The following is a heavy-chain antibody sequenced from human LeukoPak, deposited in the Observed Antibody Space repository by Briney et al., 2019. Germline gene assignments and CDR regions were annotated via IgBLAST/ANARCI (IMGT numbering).Heavy chain of an antibody. CDR1: GFTFSDYY. CDR2: ISSSGSTI. D-gene: IGHD3-22*01. CDR3: ASLKHYYDSSGYYYFDY. J-gene: IGHJ4*02. V-gene: IGHV3-11*04. Sequence: GGSLRLSCAASGFTFSDYYMSWIRQAPGKGLEWVSYISSSGSTIYYADSVKGRFTISRDNAKNSLYLQMNSLRAEDTAVYYCASLKHYYDSSGYYYFDYWGQGTLVTVSS.